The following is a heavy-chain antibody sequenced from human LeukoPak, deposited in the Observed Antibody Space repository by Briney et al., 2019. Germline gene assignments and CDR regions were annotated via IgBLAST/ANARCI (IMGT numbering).Heavy chain of an antibody. CDR1: GFTLSSNW. D-gene: IGHD2-15*01. V-gene: IGHV3-7*01. CDR3: ARASPGVVFNYFDY. J-gene: IGHJ4*01. CDR2: IDEAGKDR. Sequence: GGSLRLSCAASGFTLSSNWMSWVRQAPGKGLEWVANIDEAGKDRYYADSVKGRFTISRDNTKNSVFLDMTSLRVEDTATYFCARASPGVVFNYFDYWGQGALVPVSS.